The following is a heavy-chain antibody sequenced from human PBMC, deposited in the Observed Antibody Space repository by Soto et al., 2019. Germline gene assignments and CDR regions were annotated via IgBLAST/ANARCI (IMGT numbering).Heavy chain of an antibody. CDR3: AGSAPSQRIGWPYAFLGCMNV. Sequence: ASVTVSCEACGYTFTSYYMHWVRPAPGQGLGWMGIINPSGGSTSYAQRFQGRVAMPRDTSTTTPSMKLSSLSSEHTAVYYCAGSAPSQRIGWPYAFLGCMNVCGQANTGTASS. J-gene: IGHJ6*02. V-gene: IGHV1-46*01. CDR2: INPSGGST. D-gene: IGHD3-3*01. CDR1: GYTFTSYY.